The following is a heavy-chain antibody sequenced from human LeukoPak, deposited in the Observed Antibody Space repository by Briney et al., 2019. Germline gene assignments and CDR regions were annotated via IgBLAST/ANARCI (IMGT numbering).Heavy chain of an antibody. Sequence: PGGSLRLSCAASGFTFSNGWMNWVRQAPGKGLEWVGRIKRKSDGETTDYAAPVKGRFIISRDDSKNTLYLQMNSLKTEDTAVYYCTANDTYYYDSSGYFQPFDCWGQGTLVTVSS. CDR2: IKRKSDGETT. CDR1: GFTFSNGW. J-gene: IGHJ4*02. D-gene: IGHD3-22*01. V-gene: IGHV3-15*01. CDR3: TANDTYYYDSSGYFQPFDC.